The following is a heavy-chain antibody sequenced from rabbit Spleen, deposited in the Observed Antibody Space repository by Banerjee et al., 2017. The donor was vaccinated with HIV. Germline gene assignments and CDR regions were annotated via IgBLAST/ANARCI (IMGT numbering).Heavy chain of an antibody. CDR2: INASTGKP. V-gene: IGHV1S45*01. J-gene: IGHJ4*01. CDR3: AREGSVWGYYFNL. Sequence: QEQLVEYGGGLVKPEGSLTLTCKASGFSFSDRDVMCWVRQAPGKGLEWIACINASTGKPVYATWASGRFTISRTSSTTVTLRMTSLTAADRATYFCAREGSVWGYYFNLWGQGTLVTVS. D-gene: IGHD4-1*01. CDR1: GFSFSDRDV.